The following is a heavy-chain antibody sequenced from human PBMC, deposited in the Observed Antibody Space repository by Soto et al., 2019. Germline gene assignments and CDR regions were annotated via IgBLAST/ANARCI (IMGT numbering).Heavy chain of an antibody. CDR3: AREYSSSWYIIDAFDI. CDR1: GYTFTSYG. V-gene: IGHV1-18*01. J-gene: IGHJ3*02. Sequence: ASVKVSFKASGYTFTSYGISWVRQAPGQGLEWMGWISAYNGNTNYAQKLQGRVTMTTDTSTSTAYMELRSLRSDDTAVYYCAREYSSSWYIIDAFDIWGQGTMVTVSS. CDR2: ISAYNGNT. D-gene: IGHD6-13*01.